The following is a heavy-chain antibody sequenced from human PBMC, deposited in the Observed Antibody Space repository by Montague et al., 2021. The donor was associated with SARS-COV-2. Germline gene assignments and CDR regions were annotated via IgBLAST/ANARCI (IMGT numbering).Heavy chain of an antibody. J-gene: IGHJ4*01. V-gene: IGHV4-59*01. CDR1: GGSISNYY. Sequence: SETLSLTCTVSGGSISNYYWSWIRQPPGKGLEWIGYIYYSGSTNYNPSLKSRVTISVDTSKNQFSLKVRSVTAADTAVYYCARGDYYDSTGYYDYWGQGTLVTVPS. CDR2: IYYSGST. D-gene: IGHD3-22*01. CDR3: ARGDYYDSTGYYDY.